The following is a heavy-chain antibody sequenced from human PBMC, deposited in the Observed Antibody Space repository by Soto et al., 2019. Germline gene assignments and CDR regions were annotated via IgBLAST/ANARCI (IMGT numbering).Heavy chain of an antibody. D-gene: IGHD6-13*01. Sequence: GPSVKVSCKASGYTFTGYYMHWVRQAPGQGLEWMGWINPNSGGTNYAQKFQGWVTMTRDASISTAYMELSRLRSDDTAVYYCARDSNRGSSRYRSYYYYGMDVWGQGTTVTVSS. CDR3: ARDSNRGSSRYRSYYYYGMDV. CDR2: INPNSGGT. V-gene: IGHV1-2*04. J-gene: IGHJ6*02. CDR1: GYTFTGYY.